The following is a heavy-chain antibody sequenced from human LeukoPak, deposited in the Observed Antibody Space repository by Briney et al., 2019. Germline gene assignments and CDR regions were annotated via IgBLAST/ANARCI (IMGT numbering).Heavy chain of an antibody. Sequence: GGSLRLSCVASGFTFSSYWMHWVRQAPGKGLVWVSRINSDGSSTSYADSVKGRFTISRDNAKNTLYLQMNSLRAEDTAVYYCASYGYSSSWYYFDYWGQGTLVTVSS. J-gene: IGHJ4*02. CDR1: GFTFSSYW. CDR3: ASYGYSSSWYYFDY. CDR2: INSDGSST. V-gene: IGHV3-74*01. D-gene: IGHD6-13*01.